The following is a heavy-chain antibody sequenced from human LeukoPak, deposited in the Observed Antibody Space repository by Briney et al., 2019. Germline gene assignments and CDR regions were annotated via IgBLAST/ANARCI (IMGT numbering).Heavy chain of an antibody. D-gene: IGHD2-15*01. Sequence: GGSLRLSCAASGFTFSSFAMSWVRQAPGKGLEWVGRIKSKTDGGTTDYAAPVKGRFTISRDDSKNTLYLQMNSLKTEDTAVYYCTTHVWMDIVVVVAGTYYFDYWGQGTLVTVSS. CDR2: IKSKTDGGTT. CDR3: TTHVWMDIVVVVAGTYYFDY. J-gene: IGHJ4*02. CDR1: GFTFSSFA. V-gene: IGHV3-15*01.